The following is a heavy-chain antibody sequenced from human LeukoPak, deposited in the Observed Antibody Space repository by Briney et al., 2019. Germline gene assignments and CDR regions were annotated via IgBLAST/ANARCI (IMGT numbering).Heavy chain of an antibody. CDR3: ARDNDILTGYYPYNWFDP. Sequence: GGSLRLSCAASGFTLSSYSMNWVRQAPGKGLEWVSSISSSSSYIYYADSAKGRFTISRDNAKNSLYLQMNSLRAEDTAVYYCARDNDILTGYYPYNWFDPWGQGTLVTVSS. CDR2: ISSSSSYI. V-gene: IGHV3-21*01. J-gene: IGHJ5*02. CDR1: GFTLSSYS. D-gene: IGHD3-9*01.